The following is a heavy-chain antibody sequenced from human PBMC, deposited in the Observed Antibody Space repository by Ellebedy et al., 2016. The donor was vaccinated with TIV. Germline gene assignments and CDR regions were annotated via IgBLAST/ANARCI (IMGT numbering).Heavy chain of an antibody. J-gene: IGHJ3*02. CDR3: VRYVAAFDI. V-gene: IGHV3-7*03. D-gene: IGHD3-16*01. CDR1: GFTFSSYW. CDR2: INKDGSEQ. Sequence: GESLKISCAGSGFTFSSYWMSLVRQAPGKGLEWVANINKDGSEQYYVDSVKGRFTISRDNAKKSLYLQMNSLRAEDTAVYYCVRYVAAFDIWGQGTMVTVSS.